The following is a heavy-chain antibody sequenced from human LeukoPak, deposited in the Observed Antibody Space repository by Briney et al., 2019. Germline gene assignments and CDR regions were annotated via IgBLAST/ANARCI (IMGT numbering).Heavy chain of an antibody. J-gene: IGHJ4*02. CDR3: ARALGSRYCSSTSCRPFDY. D-gene: IGHD2-2*01. V-gene: IGHV4-31*03. CDR2: IYYSGST. Sequence: SETLSLTCTVSGGSISSGGYYWSWIRQHPGKGLGWIGYIYYSGSTYYNPSLKSRVTISVDTSKNQFSLKLSSVTAADTAVYYCARALGSRYCSSTSCRPFDYWGQGTLVTVSS. CDR1: GGSISSGGYY.